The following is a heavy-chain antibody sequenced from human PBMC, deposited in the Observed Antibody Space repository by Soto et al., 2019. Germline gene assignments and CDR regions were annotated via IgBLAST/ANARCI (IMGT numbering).Heavy chain of an antibody. D-gene: IGHD2-15*01. CDR1: GGSISSGDYY. CDR3: ARDWGLYCSGGSCHPIDP. Sequence: PSETLSLTCTVSGGSISSGDYYWSWIRQPPGKGLEWIGYIYYSGSTYYNPSLKSRVTISVDTSKNQFSLKLSSVTAADTAVYYCARDWGLYCSGGSCHPIDPWGQGTLVTVS. V-gene: IGHV4-30-4*01. CDR2: IYYSGST. J-gene: IGHJ5*02.